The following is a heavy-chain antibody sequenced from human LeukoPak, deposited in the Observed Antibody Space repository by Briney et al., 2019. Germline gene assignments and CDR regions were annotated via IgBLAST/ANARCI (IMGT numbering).Heavy chain of an antibody. CDR2: ISSSSSYI. V-gene: IGHV3-21*04. D-gene: IGHD6-13*01. J-gene: IGHJ6*02. Sequence: GGSLRLSCAASGFTFSSYSMNWVRQAPGKGLEWVSSISSSSSYIYYADSVKGRFTISRDNAKNSLYLQMNSLRAEDTAVYYCANRNRSGSWYDSYYYYGMDVWGQGTTVTVSS. CDR1: GFTFSSYS. CDR3: ANRNRSGSWYDSYYYYGMDV.